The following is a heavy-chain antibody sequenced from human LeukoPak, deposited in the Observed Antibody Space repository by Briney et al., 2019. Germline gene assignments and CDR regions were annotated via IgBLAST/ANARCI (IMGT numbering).Heavy chain of an antibody. J-gene: IGHJ1*01. CDR2: ISHTGSLI. CDR3: SSYCSEGTCYGYFHH. D-gene: IGHD2-15*01. CDR1: GFTSTPSE. V-gene: IGHV3-48*03. Sequence: PGGSLRLSCAASGFTSTPSELNWVRQAPGKGLEWISYISHTGSLIYYADSVKGRFTISRDNAKNFPYLQTNSLRAEDTGIYYCSSYCSEGTCYGYFHHWGQGTLVSVSS.